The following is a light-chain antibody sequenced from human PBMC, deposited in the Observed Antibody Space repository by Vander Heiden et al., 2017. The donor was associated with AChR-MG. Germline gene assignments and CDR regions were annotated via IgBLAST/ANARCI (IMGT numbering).Light chain of an antibody. CDR1: QSVSSSY. J-gene: IGKJ3*01. CDR3: QQYGSSRFT. V-gene: IGKV3-20*01. CDR2: GAS. Sequence: EIVLTQSPGTLSLSPGERATLSCRASQSVSSSYLAWYQQKPGQAPSLLIYGASSRATGIPDRFSGSGSGTDFSLIISRLEPEDFAVYYCQQYGSSRFTFGPGTKVDIK.